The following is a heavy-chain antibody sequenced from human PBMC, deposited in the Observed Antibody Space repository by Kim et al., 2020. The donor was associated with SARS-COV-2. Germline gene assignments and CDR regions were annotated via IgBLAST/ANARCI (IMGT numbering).Heavy chain of an antibody. CDR3: AKGWNADY. D-gene: IGHD1-1*01. CDR2: ISAGGTGT. Sequence: GGSLRLSCAASGFTFSSYAMSWVRQAPGKGLEWVSAISAGGTGTYYADSVKGRFTISRDNSKNTLSLQMNSQRAEDTALYYCAKGWNADYWGQGTLVTVS. CDR1: GFTFSSYA. J-gene: IGHJ4*02. V-gene: IGHV3-23*01.